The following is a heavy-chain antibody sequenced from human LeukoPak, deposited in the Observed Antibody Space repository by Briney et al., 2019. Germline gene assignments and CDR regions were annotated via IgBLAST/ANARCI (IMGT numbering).Heavy chain of an antibody. CDR2: IYYSGST. Sequence: SETLSLTCTVSGGSISSYYWSWIRQPPGKGLEWIGYIYYSGSTNYNPSLKSRVTISVDTSKNQFSLKLSSVTAADTAVYYCARASYYYDSSGYLMDVWGQGTTVTVSS. V-gene: IGHV4-59*01. CDR3: ARASYYYDSSGYLMDV. CDR1: GGSISSYY. J-gene: IGHJ6*02. D-gene: IGHD3-22*01.